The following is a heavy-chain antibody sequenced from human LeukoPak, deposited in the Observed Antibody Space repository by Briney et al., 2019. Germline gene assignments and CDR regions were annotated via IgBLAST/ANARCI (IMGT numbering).Heavy chain of an antibody. CDR1: EFTFSSYA. J-gene: IGHJ4*02. CDR3: AKVPMIRGIIPQNFDY. Sequence: PGGSLRLSCEASEFTFSSYAMSWVRQAPGKGLEWVSGISGSGGSTYYADSVKGRFTISRDNSKSTLYLQMTSLRAEDTAIYYCAKVPMIRGIIPQNFDYWGQGTLVTVSS. CDR2: ISGSGGST. D-gene: IGHD3-10*01. V-gene: IGHV3-23*01.